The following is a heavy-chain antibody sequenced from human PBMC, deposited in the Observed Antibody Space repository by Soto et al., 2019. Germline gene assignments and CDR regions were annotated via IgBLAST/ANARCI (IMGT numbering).Heavy chain of an antibody. V-gene: IGHV3-30-3*01. Sequence: PGGSLRLSCAASGFTFSSYAMHWVRQAPGKGLEWVAVISYDGSNKYYADSVKGRFTISRDNSKNTLYLQMNSLRAEDTAVYYCASKYFDWLLEPNYGMDVWGQGTTVTVSS. J-gene: IGHJ6*02. D-gene: IGHD3-9*01. CDR2: ISYDGSNK. CDR1: GFTFSSYA. CDR3: ASKYFDWLLEPNYGMDV.